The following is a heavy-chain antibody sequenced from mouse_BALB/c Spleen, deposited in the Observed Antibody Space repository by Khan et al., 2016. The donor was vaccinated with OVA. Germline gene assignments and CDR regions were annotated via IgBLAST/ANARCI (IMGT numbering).Heavy chain of an antibody. D-gene: IGHD2-14*01. V-gene: IGHV9-4*02. CDR2: INTHSGVP. J-gene: IGHJ4*01. CDR1: GYTFTTAG. CDR3: ARGGAAYYRNDGGAMDY. Sequence: QIQLVQSGPELKKPGETVRISCKASGYTFTTAGMQWVQKMLGKGLKWIGWINTHSGVPKYAEDFKGRFAFSLETSASTVYLQITNLKNEDTATYCCARGGAAYYRNDGGAMDYWGQGTSVTVSS.